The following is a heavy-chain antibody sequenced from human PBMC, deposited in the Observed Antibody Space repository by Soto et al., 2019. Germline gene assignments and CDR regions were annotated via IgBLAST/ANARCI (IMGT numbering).Heavy chain of an antibody. J-gene: IGHJ5*02. CDR1: GGSISSYY. Sequence: SETLSLTCTVSGGSISSYYWSWIRQPPGKGLEWIGYIYYSGSTNYNPSLKSRVTISVDTSKNQFSLKLSSVTAADTAVYYCARLRPPFALGYCSSTSCYSGWFDPWGQGTLVTVSS. CDR2: IYYSGST. V-gene: IGHV4-59*08. D-gene: IGHD2-2*02. CDR3: ARLRPPFALGYCSSTSCYSGWFDP.